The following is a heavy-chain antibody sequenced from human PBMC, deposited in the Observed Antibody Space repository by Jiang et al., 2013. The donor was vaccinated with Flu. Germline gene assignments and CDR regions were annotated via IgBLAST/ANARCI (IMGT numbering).Heavy chain of an antibody. J-gene: IGHJ2*01. CDR2: ISYDGSNK. CDR1: GFTFSSYG. CDR3: ATDRGRYSSGWSKRGYFDL. D-gene: IGHD6-19*01. V-gene: IGHV3-30*03. Sequence: QLVESGGGVVQPGRSLRLSCAASGFTFSSYGMHWVRQAPGKGLEWVAVISYDGSNKYYADSVKGRFTISRDNSKNTLYLQMNSLRAEDTAVYYCATDRGRYSSGWSKRGYFDLWGRGTLVTVSS.